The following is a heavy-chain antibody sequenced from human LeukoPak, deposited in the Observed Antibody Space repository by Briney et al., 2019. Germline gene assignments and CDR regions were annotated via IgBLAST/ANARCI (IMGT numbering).Heavy chain of an antibody. V-gene: IGHV4-39*07. CDR3: AGVGIRQLVDY. Sequence: PSETLSLTCTVSGGSISSSSYYWGWIRQPPGKGLEWIGSIYYSGSTYYNPSLESRVTISVDTSKNQFSLKLSSVTAADTAVYYCAGVGIRQLVDYWGQGTLVTVSS. J-gene: IGHJ4*02. CDR2: IYYSGST. CDR1: GGSISSSSYY. D-gene: IGHD6-13*01.